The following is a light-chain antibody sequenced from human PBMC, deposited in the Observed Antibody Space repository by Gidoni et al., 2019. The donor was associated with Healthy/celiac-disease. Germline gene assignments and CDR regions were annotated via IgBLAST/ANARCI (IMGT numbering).Light chain of an antibody. V-gene: IGLV2-14*03. Sequence: QSALTQPASVSGSPGQSITISCTGTSSDVGGYNYVSWYQQHPGKAPKLMIYDVSNRPSGVSNRFSGLQVEDEADYYCSSYTSSSTLEVFGGGTKLTVL. CDR1: SSDVGGYNY. J-gene: IGLJ3*02. CDR2: DVS. CDR3: SSYTSSSTLEV.